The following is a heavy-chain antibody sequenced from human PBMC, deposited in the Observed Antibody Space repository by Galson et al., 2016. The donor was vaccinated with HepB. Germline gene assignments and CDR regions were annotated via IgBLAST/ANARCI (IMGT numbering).Heavy chain of an antibody. Sequence: SETLSLTCNVSGGSVSSNRYYWGWIRQSPGKGLEWIGSIFYTGSTYYNPSLKGRLTVSLDASRKQFSLKLSSVTAADTALYYCATRGYCSTTNRWYFDLWGRGTPVTVSS. CDR2: IFYTGST. D-gene: IGHD2-2*01. CDR1: GGSVSSNRYY. CDR3: ATRGYCSTTNRWYFDL. J-gene: IGHJ2*01. V-gene: IGHV4-39*01.